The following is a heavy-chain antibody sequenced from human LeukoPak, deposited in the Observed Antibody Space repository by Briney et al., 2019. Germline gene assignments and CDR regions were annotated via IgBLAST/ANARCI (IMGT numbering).Heavy chain of an antibody. CDR2: IYYSGST. V-gene: IGHV4-59*01. CDR1: GDSISSYY. J-gene: IGHJ2*01. CDR3: ARLQRITMAGPDYWYFDL. D-gene: IGHD3-10*01. Sequence: SETLSLTCTVSGDSISSYYWSWIRQPPEKGLEWIGYIYYSGSTNYNPSLKSRVTISVDTSKTQFSLKMNSVTAADTAVYYCARLQRITMAGPDYWYFDLWGRGTLVTVSS.